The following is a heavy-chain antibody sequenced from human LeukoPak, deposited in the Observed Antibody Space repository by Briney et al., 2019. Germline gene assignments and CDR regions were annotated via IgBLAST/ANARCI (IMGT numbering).Heavy chain of an antibody. CDR1: GFTFSSYS. J-gene: IGHJ4*02. V-gene: IGHV3-21*01. CDR2: ISSSSSYI. CDR3: ARDSPYYYDSSGPMRGDY. D-gene: IGHD3-22*01. Sequence: TGGSLRLSCAASGFTFSSYSMNWVRQALGKGLEWVSPISSSSSYIYYADSVKGRFTISRDNAKNSLYLQMNSLRAEDTAVYYCARDSPYYYDSSGPMRGDYWGQGTLVTVSS.